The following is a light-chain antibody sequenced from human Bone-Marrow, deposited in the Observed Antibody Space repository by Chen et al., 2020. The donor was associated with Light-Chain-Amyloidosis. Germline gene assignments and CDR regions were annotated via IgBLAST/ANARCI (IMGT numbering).Light chain of an antibody. Sequence: QSVLTQSPSVSGAPGQRVIISCSGSSSNIGAGYDVHWYQQIPGTAPKLLIYGDTTRPSGVPDRFSGFKSGTSAYLAIAGLQAEDEAHYFCQSYDSSLSGVVFGGGAKLTVL. CDR2: GDT. CDR1: SSNIGAGYD. V-gene: IGLV1-40*01. CDR3: QSYDSSLSGVV. J-gene: IGLJ2*01.